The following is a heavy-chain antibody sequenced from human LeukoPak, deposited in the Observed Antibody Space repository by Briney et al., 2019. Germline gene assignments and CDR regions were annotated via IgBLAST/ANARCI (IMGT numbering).Heavy chain of an antibody. D-gene: IGHD3-10*01. Sequence: PGGSLRLSCAASGFTFSSYAMSWVRQAPGKGLEWISAISGSGGSTYYADSAKGRFTISRDNSKNTLYLQMNSLRAEDTAVYYFAKCGSGSYRSPWGHGMDVWGQGTTVTVSS. CDR2: ISGSGGST. CDR3: AKCGSGSYRSPWGHGMDV. CDR1: GFTFSSYA. V-gene: IGHV3-23*01. J-gene: IGHJ6*02.